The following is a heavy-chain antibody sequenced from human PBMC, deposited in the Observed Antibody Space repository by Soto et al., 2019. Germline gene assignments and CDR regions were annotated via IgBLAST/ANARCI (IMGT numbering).Heavy chain of an antibody. CDR2: INHSGST. J-gene: IGHJ6*02. Sequence: PSETLSLPFAVYGGSFSGYHWGWIRQPPGKGLDWIGEINHSGSTNYNPSLKSRVTISVDTSKNQFSLKLSSVTAADTAVYYCATSLYSSGWPYYYYYYGMDVWGQGTTVTVSS. V-gene: IGHV4-34*01. CDR3: ATSLYSSGWPYYYYYYGMDV. D-gene: IGHD6-19*01. CDR1: GGSFSGYH.